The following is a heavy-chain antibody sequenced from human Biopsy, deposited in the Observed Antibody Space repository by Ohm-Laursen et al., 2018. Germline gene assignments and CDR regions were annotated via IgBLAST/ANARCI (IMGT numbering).Heavy chain of an antibody. D-gene: IGHD3-22*01. CDR3: TRGGYYYDSLAYYYWFDP. Sequence: ASVKVSCKTSGYAFDTDGITWVRQAPGQGLEWMGWINAKTGDTNYAQKFQGRVTMTRDTSISTAYVDLSSLRSDDTAVYYCTRGGYYYDSLAYYYWFDPWGQGTLVTVSS. CDR2: INAKTGDT. V-gene: IGHV1-2*02. CDR1: GYAFDTDG. J-gene: IGHJ5*02.